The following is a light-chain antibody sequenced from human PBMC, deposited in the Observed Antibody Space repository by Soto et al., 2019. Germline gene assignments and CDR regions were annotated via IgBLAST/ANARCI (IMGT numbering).Light chain of an antibody. Sequence: EIVLTQSPGTLSLSPGERATLSCRASQSVSSSYLAWYQQKPGQAPRLLIYGASSRATGIPDRFSRSGSGTDFTLTISRLEPEDFAVYYCQQYGSSLWTFGQGTKVELK. J-gene: IGKJ1*01. CDR2: GAS. CDR1: QSVSSSY. V-gene: IGKV3-20*01. CDR3: QQYGSSLWT.